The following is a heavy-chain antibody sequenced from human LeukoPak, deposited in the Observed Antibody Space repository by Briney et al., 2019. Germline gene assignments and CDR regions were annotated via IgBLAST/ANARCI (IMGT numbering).Heavy chain of an antibody. V-gene: IGHV1-2*02. Sequence: ASVKVACKASGYTFTDYYRHWVRQAPGQGLEWMGWINPNSGGTNYAQKFQGRVTMTRDTSISTAYMELSRLRSDDTAVYYCARVFQKQLSDYWGQGSLVTVSS. CDR2: INPNSGGT. J-gene: IGHJ4*02. CDR1: GYTFTDYY. D-gene: IGHD6-13*01. CDR3: ARVFQKQLSDY.